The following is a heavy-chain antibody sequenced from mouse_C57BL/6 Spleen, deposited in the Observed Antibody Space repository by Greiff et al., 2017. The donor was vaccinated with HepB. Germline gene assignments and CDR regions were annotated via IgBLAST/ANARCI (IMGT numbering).Heavy chain of an antibody. J-gene: IGHJ3*01. Sequence: VKLQQPGAELVKPGASVKMSCKASGYTFTSYWITWVKQRPGQGLEWIGDIYPGSGSTNYNEKFKSKATLTVDTSSSTAYMQLSSLTSEDSAVYYCAREGVLLRLAWFAYWGQGTLVTVSA. V-gene: IGHV1-55*01. CDR2: IYPGSGST. CDR3: AREGVLLRLAWFAY. D-gene: IGHD1-1*01. CDR1: GYTFTSYW.